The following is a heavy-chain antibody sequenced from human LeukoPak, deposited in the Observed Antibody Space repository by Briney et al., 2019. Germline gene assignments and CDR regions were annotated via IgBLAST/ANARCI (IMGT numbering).Heavy chain of an antibody. V-gene: IGHV3-48*01. D-gene: IGHD3-10*01. J-gene: IGHJ5*02. CDR1: GFTFSSYS. Sequence: PGGSLRLSCAAPGFTFSSYSMNWVRQAPGKGLEWVSYISSSSSTIYYADSVKGRFTIYRDNAKNSLYLQMNSLRSEDTAVYYCARDRRGAMVRGVPNWFDPWGQGTLVTVSS. CDR3: ARDRRGAMVRGVPNWFDP. CDR2: ISSSSSTI.